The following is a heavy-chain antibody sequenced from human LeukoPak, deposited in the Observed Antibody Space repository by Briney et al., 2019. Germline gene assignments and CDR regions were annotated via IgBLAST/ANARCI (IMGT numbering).Heavy chain of an antibody. V-gene: IGHV4-4*07. CDR3: ARDPSSSWTAAFDI. Sequence: SETLSLTCTVSGDSISNYYWSWIRQPAGKRLEWIGLIHSSGSSNYNPSLRSRVTMSVDTSKNHFFLKLNSVTAADTAVYYCARDPSSSWTAAFDIWGQGTTVTVSS. CDR2: IHSSGSS. CDR1: GDSISNYY. D-gene: IGHD6-13*01. J-gene: IGHJ3*02.